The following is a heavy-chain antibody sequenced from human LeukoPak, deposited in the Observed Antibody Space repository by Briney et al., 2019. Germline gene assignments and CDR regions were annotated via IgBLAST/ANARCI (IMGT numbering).Heavy chain of an antibody. J-gene: IGHJ4*02. CDR2: ITNDGKYT. Sequence: PGGSLRLSCAASGFTFSSYWMSWVRQAPGKGLVWVSRITNDGKYTRDADSVKGRFTISRDNAKNTLYLQMNSLRAEDTAVYYCAREADGNGNYYFDLWGQGTLVTASS. CDR3: AREADGNGNYYFDL. D-gene: IGHD6-13*01. CDR1: GFTFSSYW. V-gene: IGHV3-74*01.